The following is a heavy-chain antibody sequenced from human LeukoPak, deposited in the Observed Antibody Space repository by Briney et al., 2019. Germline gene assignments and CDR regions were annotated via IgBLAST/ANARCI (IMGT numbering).Heavy chain of an antibody. CDR3: ARVRDDYFFDY. D-gene: IGHD3-3*01. V-gene: IGHV4-31*03. CDR1: GDSIDTSGYY. CDR2: IHYIGNT. Sequence: SETLSLTCTVSGDSIDTSGYYWSWIRQHPGTGLEWIAYIHYIGNTYYNPSLESRVTMSVDTSSNQFSLNVASVTAADTAVYYCARVRDDYFFDYWGQEILVTVSS. J-gene: IGHJ4*02.